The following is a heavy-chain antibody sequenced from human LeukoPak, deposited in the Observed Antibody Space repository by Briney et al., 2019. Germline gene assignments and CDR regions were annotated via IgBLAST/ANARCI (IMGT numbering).Heavy chain of an antibody. J-gene: IGHJ4*02. CDR2: INHSGST. Sequence: PSETLSLTCAVYGGSFSGYYWSWIRQPPGKGLEWIGEINHSGSTNYNPSLKSRVTISVDTSKNQFSLKLNSLTAADTAVYYCARSGSGYLRYYFDYWGQGALVTVSS. V-gene: IGHV4-34*01. CDR1: GGSFSGYY. D-gene: IGHD5-12*01. CDR3: ARSGSGYLRYYFDY.